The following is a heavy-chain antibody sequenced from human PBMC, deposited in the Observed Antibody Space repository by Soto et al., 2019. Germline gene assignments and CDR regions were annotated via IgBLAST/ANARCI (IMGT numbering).Heavy chain of an antibody. J-gene: IGHJ4*02. V-gene: IGHV3-23*01. CDR2: ISGSGGST. D-gene: IGHD3-10*01. Sequence: PGGSLRLSCAASGFTFSSYAMSWVRQAPGKGLEWVSAISGSGGSTYYADSVKGRFTISRDNSKNTLYLQMNSLRAEDTAVYYCAKVRSLGELSLIDYWGQGTQVTVSS. CDR1: GFTFSSYA. CDR3: AKVRSLGELSLIDY.